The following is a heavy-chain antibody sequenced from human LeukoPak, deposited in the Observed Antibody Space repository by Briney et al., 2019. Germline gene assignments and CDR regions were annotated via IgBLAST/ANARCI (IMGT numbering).Heavy chain of an antibody. CDR2: IVSSGSYI. CDR3: ARRATTERGHSYGLDF. Sequence: GGSLRLSCDVSVFTFSSYHMNLVRQAPGEGLEWVSAIVSSGSYIYYADSLTGRFTISRDNAENSLYLQMNSLRAEDTAMYYCARRATTERGHSYGLDFWGQGTLVTVSS. D-gene: IGHD5-18*01. J-gene: IGHJ4*02. V-gene: IGHV3-21*01. CDR1: VFTFSSYH.